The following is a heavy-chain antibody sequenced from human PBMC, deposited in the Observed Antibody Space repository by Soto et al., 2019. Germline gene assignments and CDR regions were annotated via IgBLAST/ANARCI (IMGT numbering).Heavy chain of an antibody. CDR2: ISYDGSNK. V-gene: IGHV3-30-3*01. CDR3: ARVLGYCSSTSCYLVDYYYGMDV. CDR1: GFTFSSYA. Sequence: GGSLRLSCAASGFTFSSYAMHWVRQAPGKGLEWVAVISYDGSNKYYADSVKGRFTISRDNSKNTLYLQMNSLRAEDTAVYYCARVLGYCSSTSCYLVDYYYGMDVWGQGTTVTVSS. D-gene: IGHD2-2*01. J-gene: IGHJ6*02.